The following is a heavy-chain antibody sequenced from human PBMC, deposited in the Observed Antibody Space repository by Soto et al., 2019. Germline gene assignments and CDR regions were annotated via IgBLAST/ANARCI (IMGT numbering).Heavy chain of an antibody. CDR1: GGSISSGDYY. CDR3: AREKYCGGDCYPTFDY. V-gene: IGHV4-30-4*01. J-gene: IGHJ4*02. D-gene: IGHD2-21*02. Sequence: SETLSLTCTVSGGSISSGDYYWSWIRQPPGKGLEWIGYIYYSGSTYYNPSLKSRVTISVDTSKNQFSLKLSSVTAADTAVYYCAREKYCGGDCYPTFDYWGQGTLVIVSS. CDR2: IYYSGST.